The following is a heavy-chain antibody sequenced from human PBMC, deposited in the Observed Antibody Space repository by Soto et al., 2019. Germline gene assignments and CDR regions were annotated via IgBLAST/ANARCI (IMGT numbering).Heavy chain of an antibody. CDR2: ISSSGSTI. J-gene: IGHJ4*02. V-gene: IGHV3-11*01. CDR1: GFSFSDYY. Sequence: PGGSLRLSCAASGFSFSDYYMSWIRKAPGKGLERVSYISSSGSTIYYADSVKGRFTISRDNAKNTLYLQMNSLRAEDTAVYYCAKVPRYCSGGSCFGGYFDYWGQGTLVTVSS. D-gene: IGHD2-15*01. CDR3: AKVPRYCSGGSCFGGYFDY.